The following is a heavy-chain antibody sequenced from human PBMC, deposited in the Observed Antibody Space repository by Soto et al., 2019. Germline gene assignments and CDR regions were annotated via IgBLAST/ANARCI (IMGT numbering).Heavy chain of an antibody. D-gene: IGHD3-22*01. J-gene: IGHJ4*01. Sequence: EVQLVESGGDLVKPGGSLTLACAASGFTFSSAWINWVLQAPGQGLEWVGRIRSTNDGGTTDFAAFVKGRFAISRDDSKNMVALQMNSMKIEDPAMYYCTTDSYFTMSLGRFDFWGHGTLVTVSS. CDR3: TTDSYFTMSLGRFDF. V-gene: IGHV3-15*07. CDR1: GFTFSSAW. CDR2: IRSTNDGGTT.